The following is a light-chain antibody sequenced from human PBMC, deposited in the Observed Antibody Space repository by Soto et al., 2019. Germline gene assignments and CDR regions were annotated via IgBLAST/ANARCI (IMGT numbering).Light chain of an antibody. J-gene: IGLJ1*01. CDR1: SSDVGGYNY. Sequence: SVLTQPASVPGSPGQSITISCTGTSSDVGGYNYVSWYQQYPGKAPKLMIYDVSYRPSGVSNRLSGSRSGNTASLTISGLQAADEDDYYCSSYTRSSTRVFGTGTEVTVL. V-gene: IGLV2-14*01. CDR3: SSYTRSSTRV. CDR2: DVS.